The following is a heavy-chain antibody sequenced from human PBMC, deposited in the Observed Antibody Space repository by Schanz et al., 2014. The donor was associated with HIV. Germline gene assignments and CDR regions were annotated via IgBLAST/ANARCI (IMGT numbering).Heavy chain of an antibody. V-gene: IGHV3-9*01. J-gene: IGHJ4*02. CDR1: GFTFEDYA. Sequence: VQLVESGGGVVQPGRSLRLSCAASGFTFEDYAMHWVRQAPGKGLEWVSGISWNSGSIGYADSVRGRFTVSRDNTKNSLFLQMSSLRAEDTAIYYCVRGDPIGSFWGQGTLVTVSS. CDR3: VRGDPIGSF. D-gene: IGHD2-21*02. CDR2: ISWNSGSI.